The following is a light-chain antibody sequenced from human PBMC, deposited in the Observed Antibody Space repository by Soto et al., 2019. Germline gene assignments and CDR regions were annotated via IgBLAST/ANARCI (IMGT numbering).Light chain of an antibody. CDR3: QQTYNTPRT. V-gene: IGKV1-39*01. Sequence: DIQMTQSPSSLSASVGDRVTITCRASQSISMSLNWYQQKPGKAPKLLIDFASTLQSGVPSRFSGSGSGTDVILTITSLQPADFATYYCQQTYNTPRTFGGGTKVEIK. J-gene: IGKJ4*01. CDR1: QSISMS. CDR2: FAS.